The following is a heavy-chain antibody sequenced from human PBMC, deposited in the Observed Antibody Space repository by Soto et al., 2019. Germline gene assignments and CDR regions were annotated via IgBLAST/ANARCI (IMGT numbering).Heavy chain of an antibody. J-gene: IGHJ4*02. CDR3: ARGRDHSGYDSHDY. CDR1: GRSFSSYA. V-gene: IGHV1-69*13. Sequence: SVKVSCKASGRSFSSYAISWVRQAPGQGLEWMGGIIPIFGTANYAQKFQGRVTITADESTSTAYMELSSLRSEDTAVYYCARGRDHSGYDSHDYWGQGTLVNVSS. CDR2: IIPIFGTA. D-gene: IGHD5-12*01.